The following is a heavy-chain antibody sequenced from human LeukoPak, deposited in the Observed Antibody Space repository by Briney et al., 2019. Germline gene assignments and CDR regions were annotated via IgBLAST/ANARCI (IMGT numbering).Heavy chain of an antibody. Sequence: GGSLRLSCAASGFTFSSYAMHWVRQAPGKGLEWVAVISYDGSNKYYADSVKGRFTISRDNAKNSLYLQMNSLRAEDTALYYCARGSSHDYWGQGTLVTVSS. D-gene: IGHD6-13*01. V-gene: IGHV3-30*04. CDR2: ISYDGSNK. CDR1: GFTFSSYA. J-gene: IGHJ4*02. CDR3: ARGSSHDY.